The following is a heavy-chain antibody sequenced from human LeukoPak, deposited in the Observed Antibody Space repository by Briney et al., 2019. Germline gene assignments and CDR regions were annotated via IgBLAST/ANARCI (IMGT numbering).Heavy chain of an antibody. D-gene: IGHD2-2*01. CDR1: GGTFSSYA. CDR2: IIPIFGTA. CDR3: AREEIDCSSTSCPFDY. V-gene: IGHV1-69*13. Sequence: SVKVSCKASGGTFSSYAISWVRQAPGQGLEWMGGIIPIFGTANYAQKFQGRVTITADESTSTAYMELSSLRSEDTAVYYCAREEIDCSSTSCPFDYWGQGTLVTVSS. J-gene: IGHJ4*02.